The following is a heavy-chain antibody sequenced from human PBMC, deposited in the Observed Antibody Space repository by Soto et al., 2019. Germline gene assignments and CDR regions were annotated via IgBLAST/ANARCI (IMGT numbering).Heavy chain of an antibody. V-gene: IGHV3-23*01. D-gene: IGHD2-8*01. Sequence: GSLRLSCAASGFTVSSHAMSWVRQAPGKGLEWVSTISGSDADTYYADSVKGRFTISRDSSSSTLYLQMNNLRGEDTAVYFCTKSRRGILMVYGFGGMDVWGQGTTVTV. CDR3: TKSRRGILMVYGFGGMDV. J-gene: IGHJ6*02. CDR1: GFTVSSHA. CDR2: ISGSDADT.